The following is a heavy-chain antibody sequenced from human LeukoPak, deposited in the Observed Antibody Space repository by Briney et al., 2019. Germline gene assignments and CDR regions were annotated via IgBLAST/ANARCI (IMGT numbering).Heavy chain of an antibody. CDR3: ARESCSGGTRYHDY. CDR1: GFTFSTYW. D-gene: IGHD2-15*01. CDR2: INSDGSST. V-gene: IGHV3-74*01. Sequence: GGSLRLSCAASGFTFSTYWIHWVRQAPGKGLVWVSRINSDGSSTAYADSVKGRFTISRDNAKNTLYLQMDSLRAEDTAVYYCARESCSGGTRYHDYWGQGTLVTVSS. J-gene: IGHJ4*02.